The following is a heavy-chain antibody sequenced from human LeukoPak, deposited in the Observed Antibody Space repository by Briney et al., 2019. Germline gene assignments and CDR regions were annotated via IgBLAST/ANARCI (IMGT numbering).Heavy chain of an antibody. Sequence: SQTLSLTCTVSGGSISSGDYYWSWIRQPPGKGLEWIGYIYYSGSTYYNPSLKGRVTISVDTSKNQFSLKLSSVTAADTAVYYCARDAILSGYPLDYWGQGTLVTVSS. CDR1: GGSISSGDYY. CDR3: ARDAILSGYPLDY. J-gene: IGHJ4*02. D-gene: IGHD3-9*01. CDR2: IYYSGST. V-gene: IGHV4-30-4*01.